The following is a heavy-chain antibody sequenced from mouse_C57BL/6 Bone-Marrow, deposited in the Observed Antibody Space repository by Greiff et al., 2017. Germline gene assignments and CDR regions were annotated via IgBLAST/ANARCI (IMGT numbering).Heavy chain of an antibody. CDR1: GYTFTSYG. Sequence: VQLQQSGAELARPGASVKLSCTASGYTFTSYGISWVKQRTGQGLEWIGEIYPRSGNTYYNEKFKGKATLTAAKSSSTAYMELRSLTSEDSAVYFCARSGLRYYYGSSSWGQGTTLTVSS. J-gene: IGHJ2*01. D-gene: IGHD1-1*01. V-gene: IGHV1-81*01. CDR3: ARSGLRYYYGSSS. CDR2: IYPRSGNT.